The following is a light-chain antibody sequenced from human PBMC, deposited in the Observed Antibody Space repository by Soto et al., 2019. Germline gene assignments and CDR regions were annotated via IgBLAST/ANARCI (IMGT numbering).Light chain of an antibody. CDR3: CSYAGSSTYVV. Sequence: QSVLTQPASVSGSPGQSITISCTGTSSDVGSYTLVSWYQHHTGKAPKLMIYEVSKRPSGVSNRFSGSKSGNTASLTISGLQAEDEADYFCCSYAGSSTYVVFGRGTKLTVL. CDR1: SSDVGSYTL. V-gene: IGLV2-23*02. CDR2: EVS. J-gene: IGLJ2*01.